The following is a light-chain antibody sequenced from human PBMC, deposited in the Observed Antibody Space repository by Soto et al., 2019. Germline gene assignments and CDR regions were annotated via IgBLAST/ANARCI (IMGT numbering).Light chain of an antibody. CDR2: WAS. Sequence: DIVMTQSPDSLTVSLGERATINCKSSQSVLYSSNNKNYLAWYQQKPGQPPKLLIYWASTRESGVPDRFSGSASGTDFTLPISSLQAEDVAVYYCQQYYTTPRTFGQGTKVEIK. J-gene: IGKJ1*01. V-gene: IGKV4-1*01. CDR3: QQYYTTPRT. CDR1: QSVLYSSNNKNY.